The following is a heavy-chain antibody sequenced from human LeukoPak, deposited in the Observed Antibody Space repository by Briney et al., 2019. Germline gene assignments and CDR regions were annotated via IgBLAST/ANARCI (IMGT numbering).Heavy chain of an antibody. J-gene: IGHJ5*02. CDR2: TSVYIGNT. V-gene: IGHV1-18*01. Sequence: PEASVKVSCKTSGYTFTNYGITWVRQAPGEGLEWMGWTSVYIGNTNYAQNLQGRITMTTDTSTNTAYMELRRLRSDDTAVYYCARIGPPKEQYKGSGTYFPAWFDPSGQGTLVTVSS. D-gene: IGHD3-10*01. CDR3: ARIGPPKEQYKGSGTYFPAWFDP. CDR1: GYTFTNYG.